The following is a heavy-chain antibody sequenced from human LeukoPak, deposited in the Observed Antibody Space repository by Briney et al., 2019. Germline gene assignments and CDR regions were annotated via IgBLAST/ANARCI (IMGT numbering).Heavy chain of an antibody. CDR2: IYYSGST. J-gene: IGHJ3*02. CDR1: GGSISTFY. D-gene: IGHD3-22*01. V-gene: IGHV4-59*08. CDR3: ARLEYYYDSSGLGYAFDI. Sequence: PSETLSLTCTVSGGSISTFYWSWIRQPPGKGLEWIGWIYYSGSTNYNPSLKSRVTISVDTSKNQFSLKLSSVTAADTAVYYCARLEYYYDSSGLGYAFDIWGQGTMVTVSS.